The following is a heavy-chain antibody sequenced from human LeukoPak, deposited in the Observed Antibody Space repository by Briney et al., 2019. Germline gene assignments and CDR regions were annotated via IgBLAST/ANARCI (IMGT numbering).Heavy chain of an antibody. Sequence: PGGSLRLSCAASGFTISSYETNWVRQAPGKGLEWVSYISSSGGIIHYADSVKGRFTISRDSAKNSVYLQMNSLRTDDTAVYYCAREPTPFGSRSYPPTGGGYYYMDVWGKGTTVTISS. J-gene: IGHJ6*03. CDR2: ISSSGGII. CDR3: AREPTPFGSRSYPPTGGGYYYMDV. CDR1: GFTISSYE. V-gene: IGHV3-48*03. D-gene: IGHD3-10*01.